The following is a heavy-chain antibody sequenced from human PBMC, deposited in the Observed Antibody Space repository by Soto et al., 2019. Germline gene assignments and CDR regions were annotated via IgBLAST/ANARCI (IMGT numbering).Heavy chain of an antibody. V-gene: IGHV3-30-3*01. Sequence: GGSLRLSCAASGFTFSTYTMHWVRQAPGKGLEWVADISYDGINKYFADSVKGRFTISRDNSKNTLYLQMNSLRADDTAVYYCAKAARGYTSGWYEYYFDYWGQGTLVTVPS. J-gene: IGHJ4*02. D-gene: IGHD6-19*01. CDR2: ISYDGINK. CDR1: GFTFSTYT. CDR3: AKAARGYTSGWYEYYFDY.